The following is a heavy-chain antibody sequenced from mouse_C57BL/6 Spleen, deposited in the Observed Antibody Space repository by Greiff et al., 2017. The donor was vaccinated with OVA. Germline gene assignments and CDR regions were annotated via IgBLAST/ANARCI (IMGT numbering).Heavy chain of an antibody. CDR2: IHPNSGST. CDR3: ARSGMDGYYAWFAY. Sequence: VQLQQPGAELVKPGASVKLSCKASGYTFTSYWMHWVKQRPGQGLEWIGMIHPNSGSTNYNEKFKSKATLTVDKSSSTAYMQLSSLTSEDSAVYYCARSGMDGYYAWFAYWGQGTLVTVSA. J-gene: IGHJ3*01. D-gene: IGHD2-3*01. V-gene: IGHV1-64*01. CDR1: GYTFTSYW.